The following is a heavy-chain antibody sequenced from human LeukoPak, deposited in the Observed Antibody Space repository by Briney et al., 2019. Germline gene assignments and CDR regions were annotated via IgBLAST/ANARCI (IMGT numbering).Heavy chain of an antibody. CDR3: ARDHAVYYYDSSGYYYFGY. CDR1: GYTFTSYG. V-gene: IGHV1-18*01. Sequence: ASVKVSCKASGYTFTSYGISWVRQAPGQGREGMGWISAYDGNTNYAQKLQGRVTITTDTSTSTAYMELRSLRSDDTAVYYCARDHAVYYYDSSGYYYFGYWGQGTLVSVSS. J-gene: IGHJ4*02. CDR2: ISAYDGNT. D-gene: IGHD3-22*01.